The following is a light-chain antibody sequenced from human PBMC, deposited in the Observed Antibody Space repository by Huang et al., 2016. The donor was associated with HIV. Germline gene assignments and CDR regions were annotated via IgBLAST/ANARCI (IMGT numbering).Light chain of an antibody. CDR2: WAS. Sequence: DIVMTQSPDYLAVSLGETATINCTSSQSLLYPSNNNNSLAWYQQTPGQPPNLLTYWASTRESGVPDRFTGSGSGTDFTLTISSLQAEDVAVYYCQQYYTTAITFGQGTRLEI. CDR1: QSLLYPSNNNNS. V-gene: IGKV4-1*01. J-gene: IGKJ5*01. CDR3: QQYYTTAIT.